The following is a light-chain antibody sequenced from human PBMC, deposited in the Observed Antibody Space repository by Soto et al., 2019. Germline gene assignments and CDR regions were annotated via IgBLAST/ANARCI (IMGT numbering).Light chain of an antibody. J-gene: IGKJ1*01. CDR3: QQYDNSHRT. CDR1: QSINSNY. V-gene: IGKV3-20*01. Sequence: ETVLTQSPGTLSLSPGERATLSCRASQSINSNYLAWYQQKPGQSPRVVMYGASTRATGIPDRFSGSGSGTDFTLTISRVEPQDFAVYSCQQYDNSHRTFSQGTKVEIK. CDR2: GAS.